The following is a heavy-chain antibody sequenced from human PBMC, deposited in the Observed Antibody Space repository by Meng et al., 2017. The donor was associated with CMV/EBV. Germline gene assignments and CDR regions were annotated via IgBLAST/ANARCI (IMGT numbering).Heavy chain of an antibody. CDR2: IYYSGST. Sequence: QLHLPQSGPGLVTPSQTRPLTCTGSGGSISSGDYYWTWIRQPPGKGLEWIGYIYYSGSTYYNPSLKSRVTISVDTSKNQFSLKLSSVTAADTAVYYCARTGEYPTFDYWGQGTLVTVSS. CDR1: GGSISSGDYY. CDR3: ARTGEYPTFDY. D-gene: IGHD2/OR15-2a*01. V-gene: IGHV4-30-4*08. J-gene: IGHJ4*02.